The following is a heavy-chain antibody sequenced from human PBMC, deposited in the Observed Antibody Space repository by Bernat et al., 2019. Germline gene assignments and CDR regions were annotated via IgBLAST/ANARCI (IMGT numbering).Heavy chain of an antibody. J-gene: IGHJ5*02. CDR2: ISSSITYT. CDR1: GFTFSDYY. CDR3: VRDSRPGGGNWFDP. V-gene: IGHV3-11*06. Sequence: QVQLVESGGGLVKPGGSLRLSCAASGFTFSDYYMIWIRQAPGKGLEWVSHISSSITYTNYADSVKGRFTISRDNAQNSLYLQMNSLRAEDTAVYYCVRDSRPGGGNWFDPWGQGTLVTVSS. D-gene: IGHD3-10*01.